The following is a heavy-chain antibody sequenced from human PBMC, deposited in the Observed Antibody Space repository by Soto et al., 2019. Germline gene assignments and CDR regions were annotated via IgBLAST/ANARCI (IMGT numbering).Heavy chain of an antibody. CDR1: GGSISSYY. D-gene: IGHD6-6*01. CDR2: IYYSGST. CDR3: ARFGTMGSSSDYFDY. Sequence: SETLSLTCTVSGGSISSYYWSWIRQPPGKGLEWTGYIYYSGSTNYNPSLKSRVTISVDTSKNQFSLKLSSVTAADTAVYYCARFGTMGSSSDYFDYWGQGTLVTVSS. V-gene: IGHV4-59*01. J-gene: IGHJ4*02.